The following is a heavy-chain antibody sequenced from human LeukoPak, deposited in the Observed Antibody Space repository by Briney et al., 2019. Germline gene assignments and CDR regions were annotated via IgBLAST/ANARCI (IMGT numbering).Heavy chain of an antibody. V-gene: IGHV3-30-3*01. CDR1: GFTFSSYA. CDR2: ISYDGSNK. CDR3: ARTPLWYSYGSGRYVDY. D-gene: IGHD3-10*01. Sequence: PGGSLRLSCAASGFTFSSYAMHWVRQAPGKGLEWVAVISYDGSNKYYADSVKGRFTISRDNSKNTLYLQMNSLRAEDTAVYYCARTPLWYSYGSGRYVDYWGQGTLVTVSS. J-gene: IGHJ4*02.